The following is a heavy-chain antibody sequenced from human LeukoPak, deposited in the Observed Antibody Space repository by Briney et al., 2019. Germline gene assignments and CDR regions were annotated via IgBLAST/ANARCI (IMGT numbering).Heavy chain of an antibody. J-gene: IGHJ6*03. D-gene: IGHD6-6*01. Sequence: ASVKVSCKASGYTFTNYDINWVRQATGQGLEWMGWMNPNSGNTGYAQKFQGRVTITRNTSISTAYMELSSLRSEDTAVYYCAREVAARPVYPYYYYYMDVWGKGTTVTVSS. CDR2: MNPNSGNT. V-gene: IGHV1-8*03. CDR3: AREVAARPVYPYYYYYMDV. CDR1: GYTFTNYD.